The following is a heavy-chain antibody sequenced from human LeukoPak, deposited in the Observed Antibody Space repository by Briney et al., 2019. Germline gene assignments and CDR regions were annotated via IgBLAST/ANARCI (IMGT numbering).Heavy chain of an antibody. J-gene: IGHJ5*02. D-gene: IGHD4-11*01. V-gene: IGHV3-64*01. CDR1: GFTFSSYA. Sequence: GGSLRLSCAASGFTFSSYAMHWVRQAPGKGLECVSAISSNGGSTYYANSVKGRFTISRDNSKNTLYLQMGSLRAEDMAVYYCARDPLYDYPTSPDWFDPWGQGTLVTVSS. CDR2: ISSNGGST. CDR3: ARDPLYDYPTSPDWFDP.